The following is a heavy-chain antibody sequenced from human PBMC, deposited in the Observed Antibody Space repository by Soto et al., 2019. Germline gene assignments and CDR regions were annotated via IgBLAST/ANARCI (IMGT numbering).Heavy chain of an antibody. J-gene: IGHJ6*02. CDR2: IIPIFGTA. V-gene: IGHV1-69*01. Sequence: QVQLVQSGAEVKKPGSSVKVSCKASGGTFSSYAISWVRQAPGQGLEWMGGIIPIFGTANYAQKFQGRVTITADASTSTAYMELSSLRSEDTAVYYCATALRFLEWYKGRNYGMDVWGQGTTVTVSS. CDR1: GGTFSSYA. D-gene: IGHD3-3*01. CDR3: ATALRFLEWYKGRNYGMDV.